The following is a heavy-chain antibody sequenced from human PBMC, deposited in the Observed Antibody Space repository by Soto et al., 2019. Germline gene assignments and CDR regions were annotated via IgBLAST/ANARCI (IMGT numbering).Heavy chain of an antibody. J-gene: IGHJ6*02. CDR3: TRDYVMDV. CDR2: ISTTSSSI. V-gene: IGHV3-21*01. CDR1: GFTFSGDS. Sequence: GGSLRLSCAASGFTFSGDSMNCVRQAPGKGLESVSSISTTSSSIYYADSVKGRFTISRDNANNSLHLQMNSLRAEDTAVYYCTRDYVMDVWGQGTTVTVSS.